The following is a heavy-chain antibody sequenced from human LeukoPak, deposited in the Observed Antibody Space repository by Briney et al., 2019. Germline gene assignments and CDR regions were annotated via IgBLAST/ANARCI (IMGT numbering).Heavy chain of an antibody. Sequence: GGSLRLSCTSSGFTFGDYDMSWVRQAPGKGLEWISFIRSKTFGGTTEYAASVKGRFTISRDDSKSIAYLQMNSLKTEDTAVYYCTRELWELRPADFAMDVWGQGTTVTVFS. CDR1: GFTFGDYD. CDR2: IRSKTFGGTT. V-gene: IGHV3-49*04. D-gene: IGHD1-26*01. CDR3: TRELWELRPADFAMDV. J-gene: IGHJ6*02.